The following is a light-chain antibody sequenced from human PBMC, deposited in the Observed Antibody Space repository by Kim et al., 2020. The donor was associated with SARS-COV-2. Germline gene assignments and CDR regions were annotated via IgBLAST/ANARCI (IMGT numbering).Light chain of an antibody. CDR3: QQYTDWPLT. CDR2: GAS. Sequence: EIVMTQSPATLSVSPGERATLSCRASQSVSSSYLAWYQQKPGQAPRLLIYGASSRATGIPDRFSGSGSGTEFTLTISSLQSEDFAVYYCQQYTDWPLTFGGGTKVEI. J-gene: IGKJ4*01. CDR1: QSVSSSY. V-gene: IGKV3D-15*01.